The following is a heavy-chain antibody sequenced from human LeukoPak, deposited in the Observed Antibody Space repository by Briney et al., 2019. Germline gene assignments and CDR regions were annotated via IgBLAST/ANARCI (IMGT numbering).Heavy chain of an antibody. J-gene: IGHJ2*01. V-gene: IGHV1-24*01. CDR3: ARMTTVTTVASWYFDL. D-gene: IGHD4-11*01. Sequence: ASVKASCKVSGYTLTELSMHWVRQAPGKGLEWMGGFDPEDGETIYAQKFQGRVTMTEDTSTDTAYMELSSLRSEDTAVYYCARMTTVTTVASWYFDLWGRGTLVTVSS. CDR2: FDPEDGET. CDR1: GYTLTELS.